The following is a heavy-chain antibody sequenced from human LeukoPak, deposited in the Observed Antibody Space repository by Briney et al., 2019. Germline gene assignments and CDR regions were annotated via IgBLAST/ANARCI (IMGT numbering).Heavy chain of an antibody. CDR2: KYHTGST. CDR1: GGSISSSSYF. V-gene: IGHV4-61*05. J-gene: IGHJ4*02. Sequence: SETLSLTCTVSGGSISSSSYFWGWIRQPPGKGLEWIAYKYHTGSTNYNPSLKSRVTISLDTSKNQFSLKLTSVTAADTAVYYCAGASYERGYWYYFDYWGQGMLVTVSS. D-gene: IGHD2-8*02. CDR3: AGASYERGYWYYFDY.